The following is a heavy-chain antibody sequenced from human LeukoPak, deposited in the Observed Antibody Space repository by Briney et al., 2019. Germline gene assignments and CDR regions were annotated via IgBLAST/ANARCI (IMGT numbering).Heavy chain of an antibody. CDR3: ARDSSGSGSLTRYYFDY. J-gene: IGHJ4*02. V-gene: IGHV4-39*07. Sequence: SETLSLTCTVSGGSISSSSYYWGWIRQPPGKGVEWIGSIYYSESTYYNPSLKSRVTISVDTSKNQFSLKLSSVTAADTAVYYCARDSSGSGSLTRYYFDYWGQGTLVTVSS. CDR2: IYYSEST. D-gene: IGHD3-10*01. CDR1: GGSISSSSYY.